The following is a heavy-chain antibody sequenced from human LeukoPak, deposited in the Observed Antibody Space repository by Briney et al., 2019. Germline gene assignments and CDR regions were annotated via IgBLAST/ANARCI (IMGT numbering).Heavy chain of an antibody. J-gene: IGHJ4*02. CDR2: IYHSGST. D-gene: IGHD3-16*02. CDR3: ARGVTRHFDY. V-gene: IGHV4-30-2*01. Sequence: PSETLSLTCAVSGGSISSGGYSWSWIRQPPGKGLEWIGYIYHSGSTHYNPSLKSRVTISVDRSKNQFSLKLSSVTAADTAVYYCARGVTRHFDYWGQGTLVTVSS. CDR1: GGSISSGGYS.